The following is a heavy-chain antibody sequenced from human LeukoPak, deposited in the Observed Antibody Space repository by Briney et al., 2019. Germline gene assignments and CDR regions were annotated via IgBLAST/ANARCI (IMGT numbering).Heavy chain of an antibody. CDR3: AKDLRHYYGSGSYYND. CDR2: ISGSGGST. J-gene: IGHJ4*02. V-gene: IGHV3-23*01. CDR1: GFTFSSYA. D-gene: IGHD3-10*01. Sequence: PGGSLRLSCAASGFTFSSYAMSWVRQAPGKGLEWVSAISGSGGSTYYADSVKGPFTISRDNSKNTLYLQMNSLRAEDTAVYYCAKDLRHYYGSGSYYNDWGQGTLVTVSS.